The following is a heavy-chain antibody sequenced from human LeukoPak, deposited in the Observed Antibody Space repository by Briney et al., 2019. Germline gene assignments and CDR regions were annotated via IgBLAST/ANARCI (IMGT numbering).Heavy chain of an antibody. CDR3: ATRRRFAGLYYFDY. CDR1: GNSFTSYW. J-gene: IGHJ4*02. D-gene: IGHD3-10*01. Sequence: GESLKISCKGSGNSFTSYWISWVRPMPGKGLEWMGRIDPTDSYSNYSPSFQGHVTISADKSISTSYLQWSSLKASDTAMYYCATRRRFAGLYYFDYWGQGTLVTVSS. V-gene: IGHV5-10-1*01. CDR2: IDPTDSYS.